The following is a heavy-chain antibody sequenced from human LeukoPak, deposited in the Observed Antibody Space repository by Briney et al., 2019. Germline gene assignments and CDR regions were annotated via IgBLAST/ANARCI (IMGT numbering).Heavy chain of an antibody. CDR2: ISGSGGGT. CDR1: GFTFSSYA. Sequence: PGGSLRLSCAASGFTFSSYAMSWVRQAPGKGLEWVSAISGSGGGTYYADSVKGRFTISRDNSKNTLYLQMNSLRAEDTAVYYCAKVRSSGWYYFDYWGQGTLVTVSS. J-gene: IGHJ4*02. CDR3: AKVRSSGWYYFDY. D-gene: IGHD6-19*01. V-gene: IGHV3-23*01.